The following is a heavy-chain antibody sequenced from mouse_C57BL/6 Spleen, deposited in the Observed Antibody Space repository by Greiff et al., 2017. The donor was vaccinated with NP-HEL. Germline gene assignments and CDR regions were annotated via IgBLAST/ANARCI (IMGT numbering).Heavy chain of an antibody. Sequence: QVQLQQPGAELVKPGASVKLFCKASGYPFTSYWLHWVKQRPGQGLEWIGMIRPISGSTNYNEEFQSKSTLTLDKSPRTSYLQLSTLTSGDSAVYYCTRREYYLPYWGQGTTLPVSS. CDR1: GYPFTSYW. CDR3: TRREYYLPY. J-gene: IGHJ2*01. CDR2: IRPISGST. V-gene: IGHV1-64*01.